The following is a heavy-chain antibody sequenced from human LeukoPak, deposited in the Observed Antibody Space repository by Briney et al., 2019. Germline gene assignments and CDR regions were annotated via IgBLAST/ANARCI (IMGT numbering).Heavy chain of an antibody. CDR2: INHGGST. Sequence: SETLSLTCAVYGGSFSGYYWSWIRQPPGKGLEWIGEINHGGSTNCNPSLKSRVTISVDTSKNQFSLKLSSVTAADTAVYYCARSTVGYYYYYMDVWGRGTTVTVSS. CDR1: GGSFSGYY. D-gene: IGHD4-17*01. J-gene: IGHJ6*03. CDR3: ARSTVGYYYYYMDV. V-gene: IGHV4-34*01.